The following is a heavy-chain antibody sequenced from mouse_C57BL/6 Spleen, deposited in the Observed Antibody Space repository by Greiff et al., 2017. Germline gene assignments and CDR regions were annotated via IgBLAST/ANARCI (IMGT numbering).Heavy chain of an antibody. Sequence: QVHVKQSGAELVKPGASVKLSCKASGYTFTSYGVQWVKQRPGQGLEWIGEIEPADSYTNYNPKFKGKGTLTVDSSSSTAFMQLSSLTSDDSAVYYCARGIYDGYSWYFDVWGTGTTVTVSS. CDR2: IEPADSYT. CDR1: GYTFTSYG. V-gene: IGHV1-50*01. CDR3: ARGIYDGYSWYFDV. D-gene: IGHD2-3*01. J-gene: IGHJ1*03.